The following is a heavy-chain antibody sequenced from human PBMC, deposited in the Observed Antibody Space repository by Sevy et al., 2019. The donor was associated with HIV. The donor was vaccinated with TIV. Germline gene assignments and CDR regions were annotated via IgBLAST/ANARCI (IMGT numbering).Heavy chain of an antibody. V-gene: IGHV3-48*02. CDR2: ISGTGNTI. D-gene: IGHD3-22*01. Sequence: GGSLRLSCAAPGFTFSSHSMNWVRQTPGKGLEWISYISGTGNTIYYADSVKGRFTISSDTAKNSLYLQLKSLRDEDTAIYYCARVPPYYDSNVSDFWGQGSLVTVSS. CDR1: GFTFSSHS. J-gene: IGHJ4*02. CDR3: ARVPPYYDSNVSDF.